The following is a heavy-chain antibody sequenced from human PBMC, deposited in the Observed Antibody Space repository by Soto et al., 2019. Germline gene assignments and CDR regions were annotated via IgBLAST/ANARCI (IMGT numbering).Heavy chain of an antibody. CDR2: ISYDGSNK. CDR1: GFTFSSYA. J-gene: IGHJ4*02. Sequence: LRLSCAASGFTFSSYAMHWVRQAPGKGLEWVAVISYDGSNKYYADSVKGRFTISRDNSKNTLYLQMNSLRAEDTAVYYCARSDSSGYYMVYWGQGTLVTVSS. V-gene: IGHV3-30-3*01. CDR3: ARSDSSGYYMVY. D-gene: IGHD3-22*01.